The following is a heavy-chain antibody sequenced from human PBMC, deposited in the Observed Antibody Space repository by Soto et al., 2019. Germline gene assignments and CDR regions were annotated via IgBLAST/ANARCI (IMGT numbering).Heavy chain of an antibody. J-gene: IGHJ6*02. Sequence: SETLSLTCTVSGGSISSYYWSWIRQPPGKGLEWIGYIYYSGSTNYNPSLKSRVTISVDTSKNQFSLKLSSVTAADTAVYYCARLSAGSRYYYYYGMDVWGQGTTVTVS. D-gene: IGHD2-15*01. CDR3: ARLSAGSRYYYYYGMDV. V-gene: IGHV4-59*01. CDR2: IYYSGST. CDR1: GGSISSYY.